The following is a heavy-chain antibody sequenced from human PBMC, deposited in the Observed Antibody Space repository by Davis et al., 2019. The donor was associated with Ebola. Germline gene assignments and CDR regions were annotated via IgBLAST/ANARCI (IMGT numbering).Heavy chain of an antibody. CDR1: GYTFTGYY. Sequence: SVKVSCKASGYTFTGYYMHWVRQAPGQGLEWMGRIIPILGIANYAQKFQGRVTITADKSTSTAYMELSSLRSEDTAVYYCAREDGLGEVVVVDYWGQGTLVTVSS. CDR2: IIPILGIA. D-gene: IGHD2-15*01. V-gene: IGHV1-69*04. CDR3: AREDGLGEVVVVDY. J-gene: IGHJ4*02.